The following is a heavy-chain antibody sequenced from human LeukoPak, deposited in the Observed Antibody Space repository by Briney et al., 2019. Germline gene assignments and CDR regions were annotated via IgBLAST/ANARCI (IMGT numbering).Heavy chain of an antibody. CDR1: GFTFSSYA. CDR2: ISYDGSNK. CDR3: ARAPYSSSWVGDAFDI. J-gene: IGHJ3*02. V-gene: IGHV3-30-3*01. Sequence: GRSLRLSCAASGFTFSSYAMHWVRQAPGKGLEGVAVISYDGSNKYYADSVKGRFTISRDNSKNTLYLKMNSLRAEDTAVYYCARAPYSSSWVGDAFDIWGQGTMVTVSS. D-gene: IGHD6-13*01.